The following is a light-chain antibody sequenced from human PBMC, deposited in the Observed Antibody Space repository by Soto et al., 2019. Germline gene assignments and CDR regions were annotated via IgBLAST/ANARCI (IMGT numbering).Light chain of an antibody. CDR3: GTWDNSLSAGM. CDR1: SSNIGNNY. V-gene: IGLV1-51*01. Sequence: QPVLTQPPSVSAAPGQKVTISCSGSSSNIGNNYVSWYQQFPGTAPKLLIYDNKKRPSGIPDRFSGSKSGTSATLVISGLQTGDEADYYCGTWDNSLSAGMFGGGTKVTVL. CDR2: DNK. J-gene: IGLJ3*02.